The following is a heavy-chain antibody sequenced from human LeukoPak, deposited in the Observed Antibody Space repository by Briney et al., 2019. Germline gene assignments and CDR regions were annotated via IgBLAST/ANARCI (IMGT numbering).Heavy chain of an antibody. D-gene: IGHD3-9*01. CDR1: GHSFTSYW. CDR2: IYPGDSDT. CDR3: ARRPYYFYSESRDAFDI. Sequence: SGESLKISCKGSGHSFTSYWIGWVRQMPGKGLEWMGIIYPGDSDTRYSPSFQGQVTISADKSISTAYLQWSSLKASDTAMYYCARRPYYFYSESRDAFDIWGQGTMVTVSS. J-gene: IGHJ3*02. V-gene: IGHV5-51*01.